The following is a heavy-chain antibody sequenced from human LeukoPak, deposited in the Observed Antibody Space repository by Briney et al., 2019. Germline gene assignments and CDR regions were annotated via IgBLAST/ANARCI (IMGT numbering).Heavy chain of an antibody. D-gene: IGHD3-9*01. CDR1: GFIFSSFS. CDR2: NSRNGDK. J-gene: IGHJ4*02. CDR3: ARDHDWGFDY. V-gene: IGHV3-21*01. Sequence: GGSLRLSCVASGFIFSSFSMNWIRQVPGKGLEWVSKNSRNGDKYYADSVKGRFTISRDNAKNSLYLQMTSLSGEDTAVYYCARDHDWGFDYWGQGTLVTVSS.